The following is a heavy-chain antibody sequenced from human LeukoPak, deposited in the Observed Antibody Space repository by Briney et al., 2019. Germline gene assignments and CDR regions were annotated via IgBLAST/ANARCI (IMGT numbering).Heavy chain of an antibody. CDR1: GGSINTNTFF. D-gene: IGHD4-17*01. V-gene: IGHV4-39*07. Sequence: SETLSLTCGVSGGSINTNTFFWGWIRQPPGKGLEWIGNVFYSGSTMYNPSLKSRVTLSVDTSKNQFSLRLTSVTAADTAVYYCARDEFGDFQGFDYWGQGTRVTVSS. J-gene: IGHJ4*02. CDR2: VFYSGST. CDR3: ARDEFGDFQGFDY.